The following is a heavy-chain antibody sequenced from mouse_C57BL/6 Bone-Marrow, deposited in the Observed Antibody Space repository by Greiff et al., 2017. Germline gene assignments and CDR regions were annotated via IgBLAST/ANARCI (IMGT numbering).Heavy chain of an antibody. CDR1: GYTFTSYW. V-gene: IGHV1-50*01. CDR3: ARWGDGYYNAMDY. CDR2: IDPSDSYT. J-gene: IGHJ4*01. D-gene: IGHD2-3*01. Sequence: VQLQQSGAELVKPGASVKLSCKASGYTFTSYWMQWVKQRPGQGLEWIGEIDPSDSYTNYNQKFKGKATLTVDTSSSTAYMQLISLTSEDSAVYYCARWGDGYYNAMDYWGQGTSVTVSS.